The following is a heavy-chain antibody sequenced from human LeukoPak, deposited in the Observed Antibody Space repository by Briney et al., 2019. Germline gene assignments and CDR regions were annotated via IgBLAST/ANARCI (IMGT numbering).Heavy chain of an antibody. V-gene: IGHV3-23*01. D-gene: IGHD2-2*01. CDR3: AKITSCNSTSCPLGY. Sequence: GGSLRLSCAASGFTFSSYAMSWVRQAPGQGLEWVSAISGSGGSTYYADYVKGRFTISRDNSKNTLYLQMNSLRAEDSAVYYCAKITSCNSTSCPLGYWGQGTLVTVSS. CDR2: ISGSGGST. J-gene: IGHJ4*02. CDR1: GFTFSSYA.